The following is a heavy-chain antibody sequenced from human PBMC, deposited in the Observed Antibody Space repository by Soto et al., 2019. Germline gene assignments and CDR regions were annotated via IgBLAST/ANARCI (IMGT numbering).Heavy chain of an antibody. CDR2: ISWNSGSI. Sequence: GGSLRLSCAASGFTFDDYAMHWVRQAPGKGLEWVSGISWNSGSIGYADSVKGRFTISRDNAKNSLYLQMNSLRAEDTALYYCAKDAKGGGYCSSTSCYAGFFNWFDPWGQGTLVTVSS. CDR3: AKDAKGGGYCSSTSCYAGFFNWFDP. D-gene: IGHD2-2*01. V-gene: IGHV3-9*01. CDR1: GFTFDDYA. J-gene: IGHJ5*02.